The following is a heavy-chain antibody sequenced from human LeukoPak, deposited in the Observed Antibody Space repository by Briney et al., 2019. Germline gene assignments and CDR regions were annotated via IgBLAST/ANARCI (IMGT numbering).Heavy chain of an antibody. D-gene: IGHD1-26*01. CDR1: GFPFSSYW. CDR2: IMQDGSEK. Sequence: GGSLRLSCAASGFPFSSYWMSWVRQAPRKGLEWVANIMQDGSEKYYVDSVKGRFTISRDNAKNSLSLQMNSLRAEDTAVYYCAMAPATDYWGQGTLVTVSS. V-gene: IGHV3-7*01. CDR3: AMAPATDY. J-gene: IGHJ4*02.